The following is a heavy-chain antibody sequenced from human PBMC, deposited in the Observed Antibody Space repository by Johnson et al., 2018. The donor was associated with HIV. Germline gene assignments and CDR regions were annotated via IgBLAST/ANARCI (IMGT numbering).Heavy chain of an antibody. D-gene: IGHD2-8*01. V-gene: IGHV3-30*04. CDR1: GFTFSSYA. Sequence: QVQLVESGGGLVQPGGSLRLSCAASGFTFSSYAMHWVRQAPGKGLEWVAVISYDGSNKFYADSVQGRFTISRDNSKNTLYLQMNSLRAADTAVYYCARDNIVLMVGGAFDIWGQGTMVTVSS. CDR3: ARDNIVLMVGGAFDI. J-gene: IGHJ3*02. CDR2: ISYDGSNK.